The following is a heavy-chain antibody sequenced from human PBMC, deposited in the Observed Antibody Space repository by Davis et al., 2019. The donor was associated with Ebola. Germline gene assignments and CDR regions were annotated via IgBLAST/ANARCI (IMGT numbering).Heavy chain of an antibody. V-gene: IGHV3-23*01. CDR3: AREGRYYYYYGMDV. Sequence: GGSLRLSCAASGFTFSSYAMSWVRQAPGKGLEWVSAISGSGGSTYYADSVKGRFTISRDNSKNTLYLQMNSLRAEDTAVYYCAREGRYYYYYGMDVWGQGTTVTVSS. CDR1: GFTFSSYA. J-gene: IGHJ6*02. CDR2: ISGSGGST.